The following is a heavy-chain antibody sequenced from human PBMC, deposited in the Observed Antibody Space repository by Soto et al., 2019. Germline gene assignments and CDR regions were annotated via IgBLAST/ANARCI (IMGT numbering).Heavy chain of an antibody. Sequence: GGSRRRSYAAAGFTFSSHAMSWVGQTPGKGLEWVSAISGSGGSTYYADSVKGRFTISRDNSKNTLYLQMNSLRAEDTAVYYCAKGRIAARPNWFDPWGQGTLVSVSS. CDR1: GFTFSSHA. V-gene: IGHV3-23*01. D-gene: IGHD6-6*01. J-gene: IGHJ5*02. CDR2: ISGSGGST. CDR3: AKGRIAARPNWFDP.